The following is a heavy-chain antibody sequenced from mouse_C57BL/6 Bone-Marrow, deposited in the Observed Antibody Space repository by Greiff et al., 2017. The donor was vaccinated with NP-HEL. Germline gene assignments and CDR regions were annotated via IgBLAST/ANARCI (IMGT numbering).Heavy chain of an antibody. D-gene: IGHD1-1*01. CDR2: IHPSDSDT. Sequence: VQLQQPGAELVKPGASVKVSCKASGYTFTSYWMHWVKQRPGQGLEWIGRIHPSDSDTNYNQKFKGKAPLTVDKSSSTAYMQLSSLTSEDAAVYYCAIDTTVVEEDYAMDYWGQGTSVTVSS. CDR1: GYTFTSYW. CDR3: AIDTTVVEEDYAMDY. V-gene: IGHV1-74*01. J-gene: IGHJ4*01.